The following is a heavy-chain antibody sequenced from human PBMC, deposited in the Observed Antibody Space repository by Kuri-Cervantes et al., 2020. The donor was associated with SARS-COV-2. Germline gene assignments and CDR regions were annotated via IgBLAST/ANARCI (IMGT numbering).Heavy chain of an antibody. J-gene: IGHJ6*03. CDR2: ISSSGSTI. CDR3: ARIGPELFPWSGFYRHYYYMDV. CDR1: GFTFSDYY. Sequence: GGSLRLSCAASGFTFSDYYMSWIRQAPGKGLEWVSYISSSGSTIYYADSVKGRFTISRDNAKNSLYLQMNSLRAEDTAVYYCARIGPELFPWSGFYRHYYYMDVWGKGTTVTVSS. D-gene: IGHD3-3*01. V-gene: IGHV3-11*04.